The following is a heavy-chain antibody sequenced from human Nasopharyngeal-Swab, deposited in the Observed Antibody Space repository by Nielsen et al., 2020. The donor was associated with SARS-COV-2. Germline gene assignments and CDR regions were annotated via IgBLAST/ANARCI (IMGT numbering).Heavy chain of an antibody. CDR3: ARGFPVGFDY. V-gene: IGHV1-46*01. CDR2: INPSGGST. D-gene: IGHD4-23*01. J-gene: IGHJ4*02. Sequence: ASVKVSCKASGYTFPRYYMHWVRQAPGQGLEWMGIINPSGGSTSYAQKLQGRVTMTRDTSTSTVYMELSSLRSEDTAVYYCARGFPVGFDYWGQGTLVTVSS. CDR1: GYTFPRYY.